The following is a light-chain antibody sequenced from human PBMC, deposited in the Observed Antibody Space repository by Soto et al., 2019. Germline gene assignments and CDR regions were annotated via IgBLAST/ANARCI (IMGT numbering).Light chain of an antibody. Sequence: QSALTQTASVSGSPGQAITISCTGTSSDVGSYNYVSWYQQHPGQAPNLLIYEVSNRPSGVSNRFSGSKSGNTDSLTISGLQADDEADYYCSSYTSSSTVVFGGGTKLTVL. CDR3: SSYTSSSTVV. CDR2: EVS. CDR1: SSDVGSYNY. V-gene: IGLV2-14*01. J-gene: IGLJ3*02.